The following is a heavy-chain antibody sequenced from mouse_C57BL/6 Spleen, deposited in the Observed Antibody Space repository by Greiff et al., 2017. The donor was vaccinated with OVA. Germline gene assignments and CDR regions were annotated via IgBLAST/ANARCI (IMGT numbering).Heavy chain of an antibody. D-gene: IGHD1-1*01. J-gene: IGHJ4*01. V-gene: IGHV1-18*01. CDR1: GYTFTDYN. CDR2: INPNNGGT. CDR3: ARWGTTVVGRDYAMDY. Sequence: EVKLVESGPELVKPGASVKIPCKASGYTFTDYNMDWVKQSHGKSLEWIGDINPNNGGTIYNQKFKGKATLTVDKSSSTAYMELRSLTSEDTAVYYCARWGTTVVGRDYAMDYWGQGTSVTVSS.